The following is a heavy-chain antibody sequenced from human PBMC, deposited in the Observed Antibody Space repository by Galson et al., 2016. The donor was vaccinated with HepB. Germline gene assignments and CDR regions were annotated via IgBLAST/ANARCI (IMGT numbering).Heavy chain of an antibody. CDR3: ARGTPDYRPYYFDY. CDR2: IRSKTCGGTT. Sequence: SLRLSCATSGFTFGDYATSWFRQAPGKGLEWVGFIRSKTCGGTTEYAASVKARFTISRDDSKSFAYLQMSSLNTGDTAVYYCARGTPDYRPYYFDYWGQGTLVTVSS. D-gene: IGHD4-11*01. J-gene: IGHJ4*02. V-gene: IGHV3-49*03. CDR1: GFTFGDYA.